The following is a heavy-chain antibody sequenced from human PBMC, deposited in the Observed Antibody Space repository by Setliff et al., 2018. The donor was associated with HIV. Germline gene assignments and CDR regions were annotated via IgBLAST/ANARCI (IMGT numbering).Heavy chain of an antibody. CDR1: DYPLSNFG. V-gene: IGHV1-18*01. CDR3: ATDRTQTGISLVRGRLTDPARYPLDY. Sequence: GASVKVSCKASDYPLSNFGISWVRQAPGQGLEWMAWINVYNGDTNFAQKFQGRVTMSKDTSTGTAYMELSSLTSDDTAVYYCATDRTQTGISLVRGRLTDPARYPLDYWGQGTLVTVSS. D-gene: IGHD3-10*01. J-gene: IGHJ4*02. CDR2: INVYNGDT.